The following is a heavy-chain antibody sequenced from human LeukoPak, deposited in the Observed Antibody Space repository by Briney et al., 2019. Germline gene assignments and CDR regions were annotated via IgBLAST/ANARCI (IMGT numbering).Heavy chain of an antibody. J-gene: IGHJ5*02. CDR2: TYYRSKWYN. V-gene: IGHV6-1*01. Sequence: SQTLSLTCAISGDSVSGNSAAWNWIRQSPSRGLEWLGRTYYRSKWYNDYAVSVKSRITINPDTSKNQFSLQLNSVTPEDTAVYYCARDRDTVRGVRFDPWGQGALVTVSS. CDR3: ARDRDTVRGVRFDP. CDR1: GDSVSGNSAA. D-gene: IGHD5-18*01.